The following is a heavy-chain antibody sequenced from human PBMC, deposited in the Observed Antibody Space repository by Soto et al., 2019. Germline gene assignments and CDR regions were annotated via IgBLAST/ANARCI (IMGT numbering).Heavy chain of an antibody. V-gene: IGHV1-69*02. Sequence: EVSCKASGGTFSSYTISWVRQAPGQGLEWMGRIIPILGIANYAQKLQGRVTITADKSTSTAYMELSSLRSDDTAVYYCARALTAAVYWGNGPPITVSS. J-gene: IGHJ4*01. CDR3: ARALTAAVY. D-gene: IGHD5-18*01. CDR2: IIPILGIA. CDR1: GGTFSSYT.